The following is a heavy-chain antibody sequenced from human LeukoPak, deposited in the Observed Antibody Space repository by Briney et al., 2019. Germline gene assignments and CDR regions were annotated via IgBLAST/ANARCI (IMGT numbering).Heavy chain of an antibody. V-gene: IGHV3-30-3*01. D-gene: IGHD3-22*01. Sequence: GRPLRLSCAASGFTFSTYAMHWVRQTPGKGLEWVTFLSYDGSNKYYADSVKGRFTISIVNSMNTLYLQMNNLRAEDTAVYYCARGQPRTATDRRYAFDIWGQGTMVTVSS. J-gene: IGHJ3*02. CDR1: GFTFSTYA. CDR2: LSYDGSNK. CDR3: ARGQPRTATDRRYAFDI.